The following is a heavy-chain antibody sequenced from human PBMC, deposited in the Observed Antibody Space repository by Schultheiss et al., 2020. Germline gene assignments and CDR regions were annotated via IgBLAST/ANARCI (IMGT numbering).Heavy chain of an antibody. Sequence: GGSLRLSCAASGFTFSSYSMNWVRQAPGKGLEWVSSISSSSSYIYYADSVKGRFTISRDNAKNSLYLQMNSLRAEDTAVYYCASGMIDCYYYYMDVWGKGTTVTVSS. CDR2: ISSSSSYI. V-gene: IGHV3-21*01. CDR1: GFTFSSYS. J-gene: IGHJ6*03. D-gene: IGHD2-21*01. CDR3: ASGMIDCYYYYMDV.